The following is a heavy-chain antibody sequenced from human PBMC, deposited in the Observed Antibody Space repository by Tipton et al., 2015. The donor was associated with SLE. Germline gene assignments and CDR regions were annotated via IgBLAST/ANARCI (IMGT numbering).Heavy chain of an antibody. D-gene: IGHD3-22*01. V-gene: IGHV3-23*01. J-gene: IGHJ4*02. CDR2: ISGSGNSK. CDR3: AKGGFTMIVRGCYFDY. Sequence: LSLTCAASGFTFNNFAMSWVRQAPGKGLEWVSGISGSGNSKDYEDSVKGRFTISRDNSKNTLYLEMNSPRAEDTAVYYCAKGGFTMIVRGCYFDYWGQGTLVTVSS. CDR1: GFTFNNFA.